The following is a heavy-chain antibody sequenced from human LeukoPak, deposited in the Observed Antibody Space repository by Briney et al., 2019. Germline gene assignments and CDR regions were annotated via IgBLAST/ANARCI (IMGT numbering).Heavy chain of an antibody. Sequence: PSETLSLTCAVYGGSFSGYYWSWIRQPPGKGLEWIGEINHSGSTNYNPSLKSRVTISVDTSKNQFSLKLSSVTAADTAVYYCARGRVIEYSSSWGARGGLYYFDYWGQGTLDTVSS. CDR2: INHSGST. CDR3: ARGRVIEYSSSWGARGGLYYFDY. CDR1: GGSFSGYY. J-gene: IGHJ4*02. D-gene: IGHD6-6*01. V-gene: IGHV4-34*01.